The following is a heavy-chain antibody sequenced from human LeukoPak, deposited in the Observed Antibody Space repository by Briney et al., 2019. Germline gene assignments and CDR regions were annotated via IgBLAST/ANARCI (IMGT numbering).Heavy chain of an antibody. CDR2: ISGSGGST. J-gene: IGHJ4*02. Sequence: GGSLRLSCAASGFTFSYYAMSWVRQAPGKGREWVSGISGSGGSTYYADSVKGRLTISRDNSKNTLYLQMNSLRAEDTAVYYCAKGMGSFDYWGQGTLVTVSS. CDR3: AKGMGSFDY. CDR1: GFTFSYYA. V-gene: IGHV3-23*01. D-gene: IGHD6-13*01.